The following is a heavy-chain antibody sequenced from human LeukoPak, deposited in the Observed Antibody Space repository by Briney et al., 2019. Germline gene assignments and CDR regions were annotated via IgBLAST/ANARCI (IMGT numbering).Heavy chain of an antibody. CDR1: GYSISSGYY. CDR3: ASPYYMDV. V-gene: IGHV4-38-2*02. J-gene: IGHJ6*03. CDR2: IYHSGST. Sequence: PSETLSLTCTVSGYSISSGYYWGWIRQPPGKGLEWIGSIYHSGSTYYNPSLKSRVTISVDTSKNQFSLKLSSVTAADTAVYYCASPYYMDVWGKGTTVTVSS.